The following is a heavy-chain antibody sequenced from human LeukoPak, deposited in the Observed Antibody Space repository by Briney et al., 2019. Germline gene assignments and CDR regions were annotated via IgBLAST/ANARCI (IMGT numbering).Heavy chain of an antibody. CDR3: AKDSPNCSGGSCYIGWFDP. J-gene: IGHJ5*02. Sequence: PGVSLRLSCAASGFTFSSYGMHWVRQDPGKGLEWVAVISYDGSNKYYADSVKGRFTISRDNSKNTLYLQMNSLRAEDTAVYYCAKDSPNCSGGSCYIGWFDPWGQGTLVTVSS. V-gene: IGHV3-30*18. D-gene: IGHD2-15*01. CDR2: ISYDGSNK. CDR1: GFTFSSYG.